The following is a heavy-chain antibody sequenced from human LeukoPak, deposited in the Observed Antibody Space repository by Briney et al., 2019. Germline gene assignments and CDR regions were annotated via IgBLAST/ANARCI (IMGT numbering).Heavy chain of an antibody. V-gene: IGHV3-23*01. CDR2: SGSGGST. Sequence: GGSLRLSCAASGFTFSDYYMSWIRQAPGEGLEWVSTSGSGGSTYYADSVQGRFTISRDNSKNTLYLQMNSLRAEDTAVYHCAKEVLGYFDYWGQGTLVTVSS. D-gene: IGHD4/OR15-4a*01. CDR1: GFTFSDYY. CDR3: AKEVLGYFDY. J-gene: IGHJ4*02.